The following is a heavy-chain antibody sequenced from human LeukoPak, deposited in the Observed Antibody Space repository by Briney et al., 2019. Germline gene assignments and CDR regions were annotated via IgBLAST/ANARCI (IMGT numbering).Heavy chain of an antibody. CDR2: ISYDGSNK. CDR3: AKEYDYGDYGYIDY. D-gene: IGHD4-17*01. J-gene: IGHJ4*02. V-gene: IGHV3-30*18. Sequence: GGSLRLSCAASGFTFSSYGMHWVRQAPGKGLEWVAVISYDGSNKYYADSVKGRFTISRDNSKNTLYLQMNSLRAEDTAVYYRAKEYDYGDYGYIDYWGQGTLVTVSS. CDR1: GFTFSSYG.